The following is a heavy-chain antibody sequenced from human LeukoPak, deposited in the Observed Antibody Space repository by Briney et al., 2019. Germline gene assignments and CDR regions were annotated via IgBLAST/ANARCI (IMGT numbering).Heavy chain of an antibody. Sequence: SETLSLTCTVSGGSGSSYFWSWVRQSPEKGLEWIGYIYNSGNTNYNPSLKSRVTISRDMSRNQSSLKVRSVTPADTAVYYCARVSGSGWYYFDHWGQGALVTVSS. J-gene: IGHJ4*02. CDR1: GGSGSSYF. D-gene: IGHD6-19*01. V-gene: IGHV4-59*02. CDR3: ARVSGSGWYYFDH. CDR2: IYNSGNT.